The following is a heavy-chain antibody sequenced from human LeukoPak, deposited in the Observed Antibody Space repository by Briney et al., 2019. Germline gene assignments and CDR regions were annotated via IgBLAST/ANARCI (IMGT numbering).Heavy chain of an antibody. D-gene: IGHD3-10*01. Sequence: GGSLRLSCVASGFTFSDYSMDWVRQSPGKGLEWVASISSSTTYIFYADSVKGRFTISRDNAKNSLYLQMNSLRAEDTAVYYCAREGRGFDYWGQGTLVTVSS. CDR3: AREGRGFDY. CDR1: GFTFSDYS. CDR2: ISSSTTYI. J-gene: IGHJ4*02. V-gene: IGHV3-21*01.